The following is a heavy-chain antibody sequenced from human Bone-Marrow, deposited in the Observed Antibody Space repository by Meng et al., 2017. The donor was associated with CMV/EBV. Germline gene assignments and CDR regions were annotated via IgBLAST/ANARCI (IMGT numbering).Heavy chain of an antibody. D-gene: IGHD1-26*01. CDR1: GGSFSGYY. J-gene: IGHJ4*02. CDR2: INHSGST. CDR3: ARSGGPLEGAY. Sequence: GSLRLSCAVYGGSFSGYYWSWIRQPPGKGLEWIGEINHSGSTNYNPSLKSRVTISVDTSKNQFSLKLSSVTAADTAVYYCARSGGPLEGAYWGQGTLVTVSS. V-gene: IGHV4-34*01.